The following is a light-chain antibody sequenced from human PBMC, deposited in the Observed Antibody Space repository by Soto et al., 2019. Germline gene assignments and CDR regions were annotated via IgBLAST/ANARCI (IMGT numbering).Light chain of an antibody. CDR2: KAS. CDR3: QQYNSYYS. V-gene: IGKV1-5*03. J-gene: IGKJ2*01. CDR1: QSISSW. Sequence: DIQMTQSPSTLSASVGDRVTITCRASQSISSWLAWYQQKPGKAPKLLIYKASSLESGVPSRFSGSGSGTEFALKISSLQPDDFANYYCQQYNSYYSFGQGTKLEIK.